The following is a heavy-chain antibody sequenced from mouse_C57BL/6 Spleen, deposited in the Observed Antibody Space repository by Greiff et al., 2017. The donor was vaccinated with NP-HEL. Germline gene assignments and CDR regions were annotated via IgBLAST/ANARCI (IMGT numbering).Heavy chain of an antibody. CDR2: ISDGGSYT. Sequence: EVMLVESGGGLVKPGGSLKLSCAASGFTFSSYAMSWVRQTPEKRLEWVATISDGGSYTYYPDNVKGRFTISRDNAKNNLYLQMSHLKSEDTAMYYCARDGSMSRNWFAYWGQGTLVTVSA. J-gene: IGHJ3*01. V-gene: IGHV5-4*01. CDR1: GFTFSSYA. D-gene: IGHD2-3*01. CDR3: ARDGSMSRNWFAY.